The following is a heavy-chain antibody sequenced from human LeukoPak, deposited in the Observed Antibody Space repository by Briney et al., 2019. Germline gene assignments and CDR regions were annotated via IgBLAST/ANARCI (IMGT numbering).Heavy chain of an antibody. Sequence: PSETLSLTCTVSGGSISSGDYYWSWIRQPPGKGLEWIGYIYYSGSTYYNPSLKSRVTISVDTSKNQFSLKLSSVTAADTAVYYCARGTVAEAARPEFFYFDYWGQGTLVTVSS. CDR2: IYYSGST. CDR3: ARGTVAEAARPEFFYFDY. CDR1: GGSISSGDYY. J-gene: IGHJ4*02. V-gene: IGHV4-30-4*01. D-gene: IGHD6-6*01.